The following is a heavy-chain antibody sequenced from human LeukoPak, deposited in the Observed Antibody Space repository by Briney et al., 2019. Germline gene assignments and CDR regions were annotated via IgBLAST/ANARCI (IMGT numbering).Heavy chain of an antibody. CDR3: AREGGITMVRGVIPLNWFDP. CDR1: GFTFSSYW. J-gene: IGHJ5*02. CDR2: INSDGCST. D-gene: IGHD3-10*01. Sequence: PGGSLRLSCAASGFTFSSYWMHWVRQAPGKGLVWVSRINSDGCSTNYADSVKGRFTFSRDNAKNTLYLQMNSLRAEDTAVYYCAREGGITMVRGVIPLNWFDPWGQGTLVTVSS. V-gene: IGHV3-74*01.